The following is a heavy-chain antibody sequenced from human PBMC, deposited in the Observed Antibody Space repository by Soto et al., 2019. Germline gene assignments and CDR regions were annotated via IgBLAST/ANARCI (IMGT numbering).Heavy chain of an antibody. J-gene: IGHJ6*02. Sequence: QVQLVQSGAEVKTPGSSVKVSCKASGGTLSDYAISWVRQAPGQGLEWMGGIMPTVDSANYAQNFQGRLTISAGESTSTARLELSSLRSDDTAVYYCAVAAVREIMAQESAGMAVWGQGTTGIFSS. D-gene: IGHD3-10*01. CDR3: AVAAVREIMAQESAGMAV. CDR2: IMPTVDSA. V-gene: IGHV1-69*01. CDR1: GGTLSDYA.